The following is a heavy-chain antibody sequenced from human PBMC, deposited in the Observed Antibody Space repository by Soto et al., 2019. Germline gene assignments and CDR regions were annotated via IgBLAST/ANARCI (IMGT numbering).Heavy chain of an antibody. V-gene: IGHV4-38-2*02. Sequence: PSETLSLTCAVSGYSISSGYYWGWIRQPPGKGLEWIGSIYHSGSTYYNPSLKSRVTISVDTSKNQFSLKLSSVTAADTAVYYCARDVSGVAGSDAFDIWRQGTMVTVSS. CDR2: IYHSGST. CDR3: ARDVSGVAGSDAFDI. D-gene: IGHD6-19*01. J-gene: IGHJ3*02. CDR1: GYSISSGYY.